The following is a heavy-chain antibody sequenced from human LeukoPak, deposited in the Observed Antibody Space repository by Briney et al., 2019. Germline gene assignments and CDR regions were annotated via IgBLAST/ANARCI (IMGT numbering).Heavy chain of an antibody. CDR3: ARVGIAVAGGFDY. CDR2: ISSSSSYI. D-gene: IGHD6-19*01. CDR1: GFTFSSYS. V-gene: IGHV3-21*01. J-gene: IGHJ4*02. Sequence: GGSLRLSCAASGFTFSSYSMNWVRQAPGKGLEWVSSISSSSSYIYYADSVKGRFTISRDNAKNSLYLQMNSLRAEDAAVYYCARVGIAVAGGFDYWGQGTLVTVSS.